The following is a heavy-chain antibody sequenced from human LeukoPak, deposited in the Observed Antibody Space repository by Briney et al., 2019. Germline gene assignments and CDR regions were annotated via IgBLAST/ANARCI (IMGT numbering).Heavy chain of an antibody. J-gene: IGHJ6*02. CDR1: GFSLSTSGMC. D-gene: IGHD3/OR15-3a*01. Sequence: SGPTLVNPTQTLTLTCTLSGFSLSTSGMCVSWIRQPPGKALEWLARIDWDDDKYYSTSLKTRLTISKDTSKNQVVLTMTNMDPVDTATYFCARSNSEIGPPFYYYYGMDVWGQGTTVTVSS. CDR3: ARSNSEIGPPFYYYYGMDV. CDR2: IDWDDDK. V-gene: IGHV2-70*11.